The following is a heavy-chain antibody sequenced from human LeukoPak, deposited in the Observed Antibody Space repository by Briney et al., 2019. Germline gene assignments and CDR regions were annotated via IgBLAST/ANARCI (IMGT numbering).Heavy chain of an antibody. Sequence: SETLSLTCTVSGGSISNSYWSWIRQPPGKGLEWIGCIYYTGSTNYKPTLKSRVTISVDTSKNQFSLKLNSVTAADTAVYYCARGGYYGSGNDFRFDPWGQGTLVTVSS. D-gene: IGHD3-10*01. CDR2: IYYTGST. CDR3: ARGGYYGSGNDFRFDP. J-gene: IGHJ5*02. V-gene: IGHV4-59*01. CDR1: GGSISNSY.